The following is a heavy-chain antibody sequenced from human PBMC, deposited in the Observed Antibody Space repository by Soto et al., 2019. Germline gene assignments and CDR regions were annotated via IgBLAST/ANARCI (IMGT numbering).Heavy chain of an antibody. CDR3: ARGQGAAAGHSNFDY. CDR1: GGSISGTTYS. D-gene: IGHD6-13*01. J-gene: IGHJ4*02. CDR2: IYDSGNT. V-gene: IGHV4-30-2*01. Sequence: QLQLQESGSGLVKPSQTLSLTCAVSGGSISGTTYSWSWIRQPPGKGLEWIGYIYDSGNTYYNPSPKSQISISVDRSKNQFSLKLSSVTAADTAVYYCARGQGAAAGHSNFDYWGQGALVTVSS.